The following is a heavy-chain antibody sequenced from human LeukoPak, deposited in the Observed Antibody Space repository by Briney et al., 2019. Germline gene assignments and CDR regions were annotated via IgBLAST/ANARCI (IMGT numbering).Heavy chain of an antibody. CDR3: TRRLDY. Sequence: VRRVPGKGLEWVSAISGSGSNTHFADSVKGRFTISRDNSKNMLYLQLNSVRAEDTAVYYCTRRLDYWGQGTLVTVSS. J-gene: IGHJ4*02. CDR2: ISGSGSNT. V-gene: IGHV3-23*01.